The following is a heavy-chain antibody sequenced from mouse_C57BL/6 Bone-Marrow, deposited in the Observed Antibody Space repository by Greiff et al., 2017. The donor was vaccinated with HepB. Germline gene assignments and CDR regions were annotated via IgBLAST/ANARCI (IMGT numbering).Heavy chain of an antibody. V-gene: IGHV5-12*01. J-gene: IGHJ2*01. CDR2: ISNGGGST. D-gene: IGHD3-1*01. Sequence: VQLKESGGGLVQPGGSLKLSCAASGFTFSDYYMYWVRQTPEKRLEWVAYISNGGGSTYYPDTVKGRFTISRDNAKNTLYLQMSRLKSEDTAMYYCARHRGYGLYFDYWGQGTTLTVSS. CDR3: ARHRGYGLYFDY. CDR1: GFTFSDYY.